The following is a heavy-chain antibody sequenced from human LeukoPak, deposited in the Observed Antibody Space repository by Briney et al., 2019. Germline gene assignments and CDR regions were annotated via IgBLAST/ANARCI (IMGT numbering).Heavy chain of an antibody. CDR1: GGSISGYY. CDR3: ARARGVIPVAFDI. V-gene: IGHV4-59*01. CDR2: IYYSGST. J-gene: IGHJ3*02. Sequence: PSETLSLTCTVSGGSISGYYWSWIRQPPGKGLEWIGYIYYSGSTNYNPSLKSRVTISVDTSKNQFSLKLSSVTAADTAVYYCARARGVIPVAFDIWGQGTMVTVSS. D-gene: IGHD3-10*01.